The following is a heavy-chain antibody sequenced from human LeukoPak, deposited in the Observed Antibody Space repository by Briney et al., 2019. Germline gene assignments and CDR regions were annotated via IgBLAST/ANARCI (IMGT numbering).Heavy chain of an antibody. CDR2: IRRSSSVI. V-gene: IGHV3-21*05. D-gene: IGHD1-20*01. CDR1: GFSFSTYS. Sequence: PGGPLRLSCAACGFSFSTYSMIWVRQAPGKGREGVSYIRRSSSVIHYTEPVKGRVTIFRDNAKSALYLQMNSLRPEDTVVYYCARGRDNWDNWLVSWGQGILVTVSS. J-gene: IGHJ5*01. CDR3: ARGRDNWDNWLVS.